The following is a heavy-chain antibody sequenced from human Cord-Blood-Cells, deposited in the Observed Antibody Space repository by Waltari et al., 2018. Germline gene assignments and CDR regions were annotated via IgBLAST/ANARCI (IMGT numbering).Heavy chain of an antibody. Sequence: QVQLQESGPGLVTPSENLSLTCTVSGGSISSYYWSWIRQPPGKGLEWIGYIYYSGSTNYNPSLKSRVTISVDTSKNQFSLKLSSVTAADTAVYYCARGNWGYYYYYMDVWGKGTTVTVSS. J-gene: IGHJ6*03. D-gene: IGHD7-27*01. CDR3: ARGNWGYYYYYMDV. CDR1: GGSISSYY. V-gene: IGHV4-59*01. CDR2: IYYSGST.